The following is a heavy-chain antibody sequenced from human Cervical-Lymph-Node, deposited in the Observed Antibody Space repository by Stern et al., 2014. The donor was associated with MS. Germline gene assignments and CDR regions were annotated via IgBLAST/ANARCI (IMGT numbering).Heavy chain of an antibody. J-gene: IGHJ4*02. CDR2: ISSRSRT. Sequence: EVQLVESGGGLVKPGGSLRLSCAASGFNFSIYNMNWVRQAPGQGLEWVSSISSRSRTNYADSVRCRFTISRDNAKNSLFLQMNSLRAEDTAIYYCARDLRLDYWGQGILVTVSS. CDR3: ARDLRLDY. V-gene: IGHV3-21*01. CDR1: GFNFSIYN.